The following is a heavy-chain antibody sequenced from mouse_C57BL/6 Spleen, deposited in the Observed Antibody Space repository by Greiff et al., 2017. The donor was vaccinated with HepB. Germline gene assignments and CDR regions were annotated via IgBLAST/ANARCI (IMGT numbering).Heavy chain of an antibody. Sequence: DVMLVESGGGLVKPGGSLKLSCAASGFTFSSYAMSWVRQTPEKRLEWVATISDGGSYTYYPDNVKGRFTISRDNAKNNLYLQMSHLKSEDTAMYYCARDRYGGGFAYWGQGTLVTVSA. J-gene: IGHJ3*01. CDR2: ISDGGSYT. D-gene: IGHD1-1*02. CDR3: ARDRYGGGFAY. CDR1: GFTFSSYA. V-gene: IGHV5-4*01.